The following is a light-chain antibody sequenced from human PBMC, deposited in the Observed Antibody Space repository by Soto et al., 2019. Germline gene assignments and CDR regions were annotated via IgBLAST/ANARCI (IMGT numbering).Light chain of an antibody. CDR2: AAA. J-gene: IGKJ4*01. CDR3: LQNHNYPLP. CDR1: QGIGND. V-gene: IGKV1-6*02. Sequence: AIQMAQSPSSLSASVGDRVTITCRASQGIGNDVGWFQQKPGKAPKLLIYAAATLQSGVPSRFSGSRSGTDFPLTLSSLPAEDFATYYCLQNHNYPLPFGRGTKVEIK.